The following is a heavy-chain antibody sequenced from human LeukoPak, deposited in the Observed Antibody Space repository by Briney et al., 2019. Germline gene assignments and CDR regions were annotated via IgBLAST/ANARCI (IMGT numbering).Heavy chain of an antibody. Sequence: SETLSLTCAVSGGSISFYYWSWIRQPPGKGLEWIGYIYYSGSTNYNPSLKSRVTISVDTSKNQFSLKLSSVTAADTAVYYCASYWGAGGYFDYWGQGTLVTVSS. J-gene: IGHJ4*02. V-gene: IGHV4-59*01. CDR2: IYYSGST. CDR1: GGSISFYY. CDR3: ASYWGAGGYFDY. D-gene: IGHD3-16*01.